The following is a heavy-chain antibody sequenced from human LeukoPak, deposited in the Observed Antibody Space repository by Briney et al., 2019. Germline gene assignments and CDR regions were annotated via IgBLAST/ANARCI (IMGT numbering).Heavy chain of an antibody. J-gene: IGHJ4*02. Sequence: GGSLRLSCAASGFTFSSYGMHWVRQAPGKGLEWVAVIWYDRSNKYYADSVKGRFTISRDNSKNTLYLQMNGLRAEDTAVYYCARAPNGVYCTSSSCHLDYWGQGTLVTVSS. CDR2: IWYDRSNK. D-gene: IGHD2-2*01. CDR3: ARAPNGVYCTSSSCHLDY. V-gene: IGHV3-30*19. CDR1: GFTFSSYG.